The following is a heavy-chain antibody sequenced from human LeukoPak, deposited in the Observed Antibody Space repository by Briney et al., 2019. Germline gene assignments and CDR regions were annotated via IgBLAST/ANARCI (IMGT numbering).Heavy chain of an antibody. D-gene: IGHD2/OR15-2a*01. Sequence: GGSLRLSCSASGFTFSTYWMSWVRQAPGKGLEWVANMRRDGNEIYYLDSVRGRFTISRDNAKNSLYLQMNSLRAEDTAVYYCAKPRASCSIPICYYGMDVWGQGTTVTVSS. CDR2: MRRDGNEI. J-gene: IGHJ6*02. CDR1: GFTFSTYW. V-gene: IGHV3-7*01. CDR3: AKPRASCSIPICYYGMDV.